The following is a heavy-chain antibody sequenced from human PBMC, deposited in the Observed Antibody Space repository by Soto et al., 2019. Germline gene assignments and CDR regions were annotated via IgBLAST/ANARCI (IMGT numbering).Heavy chain of an antibody. D-gene: IGHD6-13*01. V-gene: IGHV1-2*04. CDR1: GYTFTGYY. CDR3: ARLRYRSNRGVGAFDI. J-gene: IGHJ3*02. Sequence: SVKVSCKASGYTFTGYYMHWVRQAPGQGLEWMGWINPNSGGTNYAQKFQGWVTMTRDTSISTAYMELSRLRSDDTAVYYCARLRYRSNRGVGAFDIWGQGTMVTASS. CDR2: INPNSGGT.